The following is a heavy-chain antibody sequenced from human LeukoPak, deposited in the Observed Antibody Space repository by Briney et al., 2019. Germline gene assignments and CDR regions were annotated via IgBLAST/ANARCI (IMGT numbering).Heavy chain of an antibody. CDR1: GFTFRNYW. D-gene: IGHD6-6*01. CDR2: INQDGSVK. J-gene: IGHJ4*02. Sequence: GGSLRLSCAASGFTFRNYWMTWVRQAPGKGLEWVANINQDGSVKYYVDSVKGRFTISRDNAKNSLYLQINSLGVEDTAVYYCPRIGYSSSSNDYWGQGTLVTVSS. CDR3: PRIGYSSSSNDY. V-gene: IGHV3-7*01.